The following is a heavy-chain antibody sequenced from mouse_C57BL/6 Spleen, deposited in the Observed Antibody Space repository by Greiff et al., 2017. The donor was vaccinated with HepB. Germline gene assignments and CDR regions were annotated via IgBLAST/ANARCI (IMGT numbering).Heavy chain of an antibody. J-gene: IGHJ2*01. D-gene: IGHD1-1*01. CDR1: GFTFSSYG. Sequence: EVMLVESGGDLVKPGGSLKLSCAASGFTFSSYGMSWVRQTPDKRLEWVATISSGGSYTYYPDSVKGRFTISRDNAKNTLYLQMSSLKSEDTAMYYCARHLTPLYYGSSYGFDYWGQGTTLTVSS. CDR2: ISSGGSYT. V-gene: IGHV5-6*01. CDR3: ARHLTPLYYGSSYGFDY.